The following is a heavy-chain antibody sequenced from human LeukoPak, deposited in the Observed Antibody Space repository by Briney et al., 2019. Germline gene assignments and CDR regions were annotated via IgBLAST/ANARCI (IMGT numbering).Heavy chain of an antibody. Sequence: GGSLRLSCAASGFTFSSYGMHWVRQAPGKGLEWVSYITSSSSSIYYADSVKGRFTISRDNAKNSLYLQMNSLRAEDTAMYYCARDYCSGGRCYSVDYWGQGTLVTVSS. V-gene: IGHV3-48*04. CDR2: ITSSSSSI. J-gene: IGHJ4*02. CDR3: ARDYCSGGRCYSVDY. CDR1: GFTFSSYG. D-gene: IGHD2-15*01.